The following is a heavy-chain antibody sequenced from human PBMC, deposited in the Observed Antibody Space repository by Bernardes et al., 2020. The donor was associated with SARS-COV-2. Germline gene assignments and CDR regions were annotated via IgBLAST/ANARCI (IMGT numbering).Heavy chain of an antibody. D-gene: IGHD6-25*01. J-gene: IGHJ4*02. CDR3: VKLAASVTGY. CDR1: GFTFSPYA. CDR2: ISGSDDST. Sequence: GGSLRLSCRVSGFTFSPYAMSWVRQAPGKGLEWVSSISGSDDSTYYADSVKGRFTISRDNSKNTLYLQTSSLRAEDTAVYYCVKLAASVTGYWGQGTLVTVSS. V-gene: IGHV3-23*01.